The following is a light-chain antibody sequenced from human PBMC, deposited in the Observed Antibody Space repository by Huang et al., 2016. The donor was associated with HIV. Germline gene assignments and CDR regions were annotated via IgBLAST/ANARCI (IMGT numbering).Light chain of an antibody. Sequence: VLTQTPGTLSLSPGERATLSCRASQSITNTYLAWYQHKPGQAPRLLIYGASSRATGIPDRFSGSGSGTDFILTITRLEPEDCGVYYCQQYSDSPFTFGGGTKVEIK. CDR2: GAS. CDR1: QSITNTY. V-gene: IGKV3-20*01. CDR3: QQYSDSPFT. J-gene: IGKJ4*01.